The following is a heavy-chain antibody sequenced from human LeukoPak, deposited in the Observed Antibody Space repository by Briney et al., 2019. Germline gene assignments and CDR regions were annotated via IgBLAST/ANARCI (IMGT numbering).Heavy chain of an antibody. Sequence: GGSLRLSCAASGFTFNIYAMSWVRQAPGKGLEWVSAISDTSRKTYYADSVKGRFTISRDNSKNTLYLQMNSLRAEDTAVYYCARGLPHYDSSGYFDYWGQGTLVTVSS. CDR3: ARGLPHYDSSGYFDY. V-gene: IGHV3-23*01. CDR1: GFTFNIYA. CDR2: ISDTSRKT. J-gene: IGHJ4*02. D-gene: IGHD3-22*01.